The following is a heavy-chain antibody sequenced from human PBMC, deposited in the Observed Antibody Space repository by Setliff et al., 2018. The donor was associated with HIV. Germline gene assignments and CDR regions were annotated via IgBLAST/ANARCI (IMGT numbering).Heavy chain of an antibody. V-gene: IGHV1-69*13. Sequence: VASVKVSCKASGGTFRCYEISWVRQAPGQGLEWMGGIVPILNTGNYAPKFQGRVTITADESTTTAYMELSSLRSEDTAVYDCAGETYISGNRYYYPYMDVWGKGTRGTVSS. CDR2: IVPILNTG. J-gene: IGHJ6*03. CDR3: AGETYISGNRYYYPYMDV. D-gene: IGHD3-10*01. CDR1: GGTFRCYE.